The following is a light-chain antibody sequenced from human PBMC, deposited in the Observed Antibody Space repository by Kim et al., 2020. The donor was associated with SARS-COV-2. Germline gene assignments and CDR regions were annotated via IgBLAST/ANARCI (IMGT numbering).Light chain of an antibody. CDR2: GAS. J-gene: IGKJ4*01. V-gene: IGKV1-27*01. Sequence: DIQMTQSPSSLSASVGDRVTITCRASEGTGDYLAWYQHKPGKPPNLLISGASTLQPGVPSRFSGSRSGTHFTLTISSLQPEDVATYYCQKYNNVPLTFGGGTKVDIK. CDR3: QKYNNVPLT. CDR1: EGTGDY.